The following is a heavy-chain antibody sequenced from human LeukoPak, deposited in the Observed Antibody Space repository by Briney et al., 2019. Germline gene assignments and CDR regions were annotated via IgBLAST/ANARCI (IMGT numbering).Heavy chain of an antibody. CDR3: AKDMRETNRKIIGPFDY. Sequence: ASVKVSCKASDYTFTSYGISWVRQAPGQGLEWMGGIIPIFGTANYAQKFQGRVTITADESTSTAYMELSSLRSEDTALYYCAKDMRETNRKIIGPFDYWGQGTLVTVSS. CDR1: DYTFTSYG. D-gene: IGHD3-10*01. V-gene: IGHV1-69*13. CDR2: IIPIFGTA. J-gene: IGHJ4*02.